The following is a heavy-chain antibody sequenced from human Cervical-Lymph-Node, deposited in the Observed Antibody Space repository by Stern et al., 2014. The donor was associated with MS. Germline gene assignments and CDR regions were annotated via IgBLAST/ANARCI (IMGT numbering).Heavy chain of an antibody. J-gene: IGHJ5*02. CDR1: GFTFSSYS. V-gene: IGHV3-21*01. CDR2: IRNENPKL. CDR3: AKTKVVVLNCFDH. D-gene: IGHD3-22*01. Sequence: VQLVESGGGLVKPGGSLRLACAASGFTFSSYSMNWVRQAPGQGLEWVATIRNENPKLDPADSVKGRITISKDNTKNELYLRMDSLRVEDTAVYYCAKTKVVVLNCFDHWGQGALVTVSS.